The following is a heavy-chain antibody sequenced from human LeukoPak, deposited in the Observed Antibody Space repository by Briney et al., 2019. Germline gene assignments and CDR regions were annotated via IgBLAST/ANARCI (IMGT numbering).Heavy chain of an antibody. J-gene: IGHJ1*01. Sequence: PGVSLRLSCAASGFTFSSYAMSWVRQAPGKGLEWVSAISGSGGSTYYADSVKGRFTISRDNSKNTLYLQMNSLRAEDTAVYYCAKDSVVRGVSPEYFQHWGQGTLVTVSS. CDR1: GFTFSSYA. CDR3: AKDSVVRGVSPEYFQH. D-gene: IGHD3-10*01. CDR2: ISGSGGST. V-gene: IGHV3-23*01.